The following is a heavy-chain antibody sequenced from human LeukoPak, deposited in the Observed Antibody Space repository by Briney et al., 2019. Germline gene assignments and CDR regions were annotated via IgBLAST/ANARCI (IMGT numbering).Heavy chain of an antibody. Sequence: SETLSLTCTVSRGSISSYFWSWIRQPPGKGLEWIGYIYYSGSTNYNPSLKSRVTTSVDTSKNQFSLKLSSVTAADTAVYYCARVFPSAMVRGVDVGWFDPWGQGTLVTVSS. V-gene: IGHV4-59*01. J-gene: IGHJ5*02. D-gene: IGHD3-10*01. CDR3: ARVFPSAMVRGVDVGWFDP. CDR1: RGSISSYF. CDR2: IYYSGST.